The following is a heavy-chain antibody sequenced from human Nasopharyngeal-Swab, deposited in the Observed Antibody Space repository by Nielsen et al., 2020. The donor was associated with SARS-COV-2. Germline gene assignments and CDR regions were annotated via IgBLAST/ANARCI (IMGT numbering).Heavy chain of an antibody. D-gene: IGHD1-20*01. CDR3: ARVPVYNWNDDSFDY. J-gene: IGHJ4*02. CDR1: GFTFSSYW. V-gene: IGHV3-74*01. CDR2: INSDGSST. Sequence: GESLKISCAASGFTFSSYWMHWVRQAPGKGLVWVSRINSDGSSTSYADSVKGRFTISRDNAKNTLYLQMNSLRAEDTAVYYCARVPVYNWNDDSFDYWGQGTLVTVSS.